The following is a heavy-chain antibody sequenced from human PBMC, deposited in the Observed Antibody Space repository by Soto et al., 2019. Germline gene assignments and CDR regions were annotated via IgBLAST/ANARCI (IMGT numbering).Heavy chain of an antibody. CDR1: GHTFTSYG. J-gene: IGHJ3*02. CDR3: AGAAGYSSRAPGPFDI. Sequence: QVQLVQSGAEVKKPGASVKVSCKASGHTFTSYGISWVRQAPGQGLEWMGWISAYNGNTKYAQKLQGRVTMTTDTSTSTAYMELRSLRSDATAVYYCAGAAGYSSRAPGPFDIGGQGTMVTVSS. CDR2: ISAYNGNT. D-gene: IGHD6-19*01. V-gene: IGHV1-18*01.